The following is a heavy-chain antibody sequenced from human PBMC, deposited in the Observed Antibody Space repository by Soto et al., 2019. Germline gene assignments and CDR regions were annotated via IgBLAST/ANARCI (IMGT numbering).Heavy chain of an antibody. Sequence: PGGSLRLSCAASGFTFSSYWMHWVRQAPGKGLVWVSRINGDGSSTSYADSVKGRFTISRDNAKNTLYLQMNSLRAEDTAVYYCIRDAYYDFWSGYSGYYYYYMDVWGKGTTVTVSS. D-gene: IGHD3-3*01. V-gene: IGHV3-74*01. CDR2: INGDGSST. CDR3: IRDAYYDFWSGYSGYYYYYMDV. CDR1: GFTFSSYW. J-gene: IGHJ6*03.